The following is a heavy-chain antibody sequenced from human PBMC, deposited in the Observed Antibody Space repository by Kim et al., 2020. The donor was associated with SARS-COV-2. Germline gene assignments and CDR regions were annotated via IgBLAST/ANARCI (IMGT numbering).Heavy chain of an antibody. J-gene: IGHJ6*02. D-gene: IGHD1-1*01. Sequence: SETLSLTCTVSGGSISSYYWSWIRQPPGKGLEWIGYIYYSGSTNYNPSLKSRVTISVDTSKNQFSLKLSSVTAADTAVYYCARSTTGYYYGMDVWGQGTTVTVSS. V-gene: IGHV4-59*01. CDR3: ARSTTGYYYGMDV. CDR1: GGSISSYY. CDR2: IYYSGST.